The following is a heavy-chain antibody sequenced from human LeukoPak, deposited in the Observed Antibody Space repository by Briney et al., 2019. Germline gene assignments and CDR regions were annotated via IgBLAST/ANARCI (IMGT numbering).Heavy chain of an antibody. V-gene: IGHV4-39*01. CDR1: GCSISSSSYY. Sequence: SETLSLTCTASGCSISSSSYYWVWIRQPPGKGLEWIGSIYYSGSTYYNPSLKSRVTISVDTSKNQFSLKLSSVTAADTAVYYCARLRDYGAGSYYFDYWGQGTLVTVSS. J-gene: IGHJ4*02. CDR2: IYYSGST. D-gene: IGHD3-10*01. CDR3: ARLRDYGAGSYYFDY.